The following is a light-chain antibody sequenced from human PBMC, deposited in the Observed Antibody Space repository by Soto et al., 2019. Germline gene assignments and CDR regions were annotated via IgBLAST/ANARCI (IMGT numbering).Light chain of an antibody. CDR1: QSISTW. Sequence: DIQMTPSPSTLSASVGDRVIITCRASQSISTWLAWYQQKPGKVPKLLIYKATSLESGVPSRFSGSGTGTEFALTISSLQPDDFASYYCQQYNSYRYTCGQGTKVDIK. CDR3: QQYNSYRYT. J-gene: IGKJ2*01. V-gene: IGKV1-5*03. CDR2: KAT.